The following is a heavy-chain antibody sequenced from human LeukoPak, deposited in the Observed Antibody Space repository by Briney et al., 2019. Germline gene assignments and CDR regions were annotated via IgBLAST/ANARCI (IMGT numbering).Heavy chain of an antibody. Sequence: ASVKVSCKASGYTFTNYAMNWVRQAPGQGLEWMGWIHPSTGNPTYAQGFTGRFVFSLDTSVSTTFLQISSLKAEDTAVYFCARAFQSLGGLSLPDYWGQGTLVTVSS. J-gene: IGHJ4*02. CDR2: IHPSTGNP. D-gene: IGHD3-16*02. V-gene: IGHV7-4-1*02. CDR3: ARAFQSLGGLSLPDY. CDR1: GYTFTNYA.